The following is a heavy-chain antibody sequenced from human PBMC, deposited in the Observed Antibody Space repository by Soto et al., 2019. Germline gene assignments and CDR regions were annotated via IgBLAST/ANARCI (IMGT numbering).Heavy chain of an antibody. CDR1: GGSISSYY. V-gene: IGHV4-59*01. CDR2: IYYSGST. CDR3: ARVHGSGNFDY. D-gene: IGHD3-10*01. J-gene: IGHJ4*02. Sequence: SETLSLTCTVSGGSISSYYWSWIRQPPGKGLEWIGYIYYSGSTNYNPSLKSRVTISVDTSKNQFSLKLSSVTAADTAVYYCARVHGSGNFDYWGQGTLVTVSS.